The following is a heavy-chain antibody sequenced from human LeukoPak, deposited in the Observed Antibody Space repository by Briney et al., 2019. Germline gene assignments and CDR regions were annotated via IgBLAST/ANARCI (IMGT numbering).Heavy chain of an antibody. J-gene: IGHJ6*02. Sequence: SETLSLTCTVSGVSISSDDYYWSWIRQPPGKGLEWIGYIYYSGSTNYNPSLKSRVTISVDTSKNQFSLKLSSVTAADTAVYYCARDRPQGYCSGGSCYYGMDVWGQGTTVTVSS. D-gene: IGHD2-15*01. CDR3: ARDRPQGYCSGGSCYYGMDV. V-gene: IGHV4-61*08. CDR1: GVSISSDDYY. CDR2: IYYSGST.